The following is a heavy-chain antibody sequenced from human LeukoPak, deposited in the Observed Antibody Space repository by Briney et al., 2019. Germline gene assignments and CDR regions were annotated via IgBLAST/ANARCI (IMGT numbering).Heavy chain of an antibody. CDR2: ISAYNGNT. CDR1: GYTFTSYG. J-gene: IGHJ6*02. V-gene: IGHV1-18*01. Sequence: ASVKVSCKASGYTFTSYGISWVRQAPGQGLEWTGWISAYNGNTNYAQKLQGRVTMTTDTSTSTAYMELRSLRSDDTAVYYCARDDYYGSGSYYNSLGYYYYYYGMDVWGQGTTVTVSS. D-gene: IGHD3-10*01. CDR3: ARDDYYGSGSYYNSLGYYYYYYGMDV.